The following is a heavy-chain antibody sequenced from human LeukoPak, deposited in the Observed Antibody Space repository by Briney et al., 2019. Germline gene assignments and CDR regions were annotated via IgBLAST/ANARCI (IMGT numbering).Heavy chain of an antibody. CDR1: GGSISSNNW. Sequence: SETLSLTCAVSGGSISSNNWWTWVRQPPGKGLEWIGEIYHSGSTNCNPSLKSRVTISVDKSKNQFSLKLNSVTAADTAVYYCARTATGYVGDFDYWGQGTLVTVSS. CDR3: ARTATGYVGDFDY. J-gene: IGHJ4*02. V-gene: IGHV4-4*02. D-gene: IGHD3-16*01. CDR2: IYHSGST.